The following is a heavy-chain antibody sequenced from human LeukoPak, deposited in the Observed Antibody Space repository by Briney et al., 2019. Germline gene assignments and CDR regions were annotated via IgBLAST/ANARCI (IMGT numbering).Heavy chain of an antibody. J-gene: IGHJ4*02. V-gene: IGHV1-69*05. Sequence: SVKVPCKASGGTFSSYAISWVRQAPGQGLEWMGGIIPIFGTANYAQKFQGRVTITTDESTSTAYMELSSLRSEDTAVYYCARSAHQSNIVGATIFDYWGQGTLVTVSS. D-gene: IGHD1-26*01. CDR2: IIPIFGTA. CDR1: GGTFSSYA. CDR3: ARSAHQSNIVGATIFDY.